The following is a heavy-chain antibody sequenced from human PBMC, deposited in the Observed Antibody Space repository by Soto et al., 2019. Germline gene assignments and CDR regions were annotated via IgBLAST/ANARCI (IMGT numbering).Heavy chain of an antibody. CDR1: GYTFSGYS. Sequence: ASVKVSCKASGYTFSGYSITWVRQAPGQGLEWMGRISGYNGNTNYARTLRDRLTLTTDTSTSTAYMELRSLTSDDTAVYYCARDVFCGGAPACPDMDVWGQGTTVTVSS. V-gene: IGHV1-18*04. D-gene: IGHD2-21*01. J-gene: IGHJ6*02. CDR2: ISGYNGNT. CDR3: ARDVFCGGAPACPDMDV.